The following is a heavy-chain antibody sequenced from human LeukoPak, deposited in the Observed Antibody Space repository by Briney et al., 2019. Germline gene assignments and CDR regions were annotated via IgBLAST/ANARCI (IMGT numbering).Heavy chain of an antibody. CDR3: ARWFSSDYYYVP. V-gene: IGHV1-2*02. D-gene: IGHD3-3*01. CDR1: GYTFTGSD. Sequence: ASVNVSCKASGYTFTGSDMKWVRQAPGQGLEWMGWINPNSGGTNYAQKLQGRVTMTRATSISTASLELRRLPPDYTAVYYCARWFSSDYYYVPWGQGTLVTVS. CDR2: INPNSGGT. J-gene: IGHJ5*02.